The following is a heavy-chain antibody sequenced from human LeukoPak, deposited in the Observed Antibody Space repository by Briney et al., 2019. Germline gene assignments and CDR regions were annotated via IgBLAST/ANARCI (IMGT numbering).Heavy chain of an antibody. CDR1: GISINNYY. D-gene: IGHD6-19*01. CDR3: ARGLSYSYYYMDV. CDR2: IYYTGST. J-gene: IGHJ6*03. V-gene: IGHV4-59*01. Sequence: SETLSLTCTVSGISINNYYWSWIRQPPGKGLEWIGYIYYTGSTNYNPSLKSRVTISVDTSKNQFSLKLSSVTAADTAVYSCARGLSYSYYYMDVWGKGTTVTISS.